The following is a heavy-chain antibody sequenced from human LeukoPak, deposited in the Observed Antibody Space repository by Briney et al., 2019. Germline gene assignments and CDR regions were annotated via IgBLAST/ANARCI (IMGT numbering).Heavy chain of an antibody. CDR1: GGTFSSYA. J-gene: IGHJ4*02. CDR2: INTNTGNP. CDR3: ARVLAMIRGAPFDY. D-gene: IGHD3-10*01. Sequence: GASVKVSCKASGGTFSSYAISWVRQAPGQGLEWMGWINTNTGNPTYAQGFTGRFVFSLDTSVSTAYLQISSLKAEDTAVYYCARVLAMIRGAPFDYWGQGTLVTVSS. V-gene: IGHV7-4-1*02.